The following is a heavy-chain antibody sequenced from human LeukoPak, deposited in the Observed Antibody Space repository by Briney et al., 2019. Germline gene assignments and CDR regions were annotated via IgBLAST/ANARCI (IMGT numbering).Heavy chain of an antibody. CDR2: INSDGTNT. CDR3: ARVYYYDSSGYFY. D-gene: IGHD3-22*01. J-gene: IGHJ4*02. CDR1: TFTFSRYW. Sequence: QPGGSLRLSCAASTFTFSRYWMHWVRQAPGKGLVWVSRINSDGTNTYYADSVKGRFTISRDNTKNTLYLQMNSLRTEDTAVYYCARVYYYDSSGYFYWGQGTLVTVSS. V-gene: IGHV3-74*01.